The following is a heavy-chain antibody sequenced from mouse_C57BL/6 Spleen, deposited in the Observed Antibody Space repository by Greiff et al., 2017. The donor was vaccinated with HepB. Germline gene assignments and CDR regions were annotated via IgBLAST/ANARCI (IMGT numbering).Heavy chain of an antibody. D-gene: IGHD3-1*01. Sequence: EVQLQQSGAELVRPGASVKLSCTASGFNIKDDYMHWVKQRPEQGLEWIGWIDPENGDTEYASKFQGKATITADTSSNTAYLQLSSLTSEDTAVYYCTTGLGNSRSAYWGQGTLVTVSA. CDR3: TTGLGNSRSAY. CDR2: IDPENGDT. CDR1: GFNIKDDY. J-gene: IGHJ3*01. V-gene: IGHV14-4*01.